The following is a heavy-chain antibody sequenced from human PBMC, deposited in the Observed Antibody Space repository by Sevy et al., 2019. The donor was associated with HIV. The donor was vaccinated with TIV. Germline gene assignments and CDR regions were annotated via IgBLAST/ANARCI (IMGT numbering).Heavy chain of an antibody. D-gene: IGHD6-13*01. J-gene: IGHJ4*02. CDR2: IYYSGST. V-gene: IGHV4-39*01. CDR3: ARTSQQQLGGFDY. Sequence: SETLSLTCTVSGGSISSSSYYWGWIRQPPGKGLEWIGSIYYSGSTYYNPSLKSRVTISVDTSKNQFSLKLSSVTAADTAVYYCARTSQQQLGGFDYWSQGTLVTVSS. CDR1: GGSISSSSYY.